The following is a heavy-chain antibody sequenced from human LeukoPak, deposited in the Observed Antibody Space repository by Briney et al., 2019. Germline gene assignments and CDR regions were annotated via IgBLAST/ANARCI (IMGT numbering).Heavy chain of an antibody. Sequence: VGSLRLSRAPPGFTFIGYALSCVRPAPGEGLEWVSAICGSGGSTCYADSVQGRFTISRANSMNTKYSQMNKLTAGYPGIYYCPKTIKRIAVFEGRHKGAYYFDYWGQGTLVTVSS. V-gene: IGHV3-23*01. CDR1: GFTFIGYA. J-gene: IGHJ4*02. CDR3: PKTIKRIAVFEGRHKGAYYFDY. D-gene: IGHD2-21*01. CDR2: ICGSGGST.